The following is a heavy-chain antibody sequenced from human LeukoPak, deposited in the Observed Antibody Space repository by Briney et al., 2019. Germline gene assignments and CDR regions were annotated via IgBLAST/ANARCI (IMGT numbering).Heavy chain of an antibody. V-gene: IGHV5-51*01. CDR3: ASPHGSGSYYNPKL. CDR2: IFPYDSDV. Sequence: GESLKISCKGSGYTFTAYWIAWVRQMPGKGLEWMGIIFPYDSDVRYSPSFQGQVTISADRSISTTYLQWSSLKASDTAMYYCASPHGSGSYYNPKLWGQGTLVTVSS. D-gene: IGHD3-10*01. J-gene: IGHJ4*02. CDR1: GYTFTAYW.